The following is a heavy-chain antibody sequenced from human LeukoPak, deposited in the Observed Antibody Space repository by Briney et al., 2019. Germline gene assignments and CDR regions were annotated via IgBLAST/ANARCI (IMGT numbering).Heavy chain of an antibody. CDR2: INPFGGTT. Sequence: ASVKVSCKASAYTFTSYYMHWVRQAPGQGLEWMGVINPFGGTTSYAQKFQGRDTMTRDTSTTTVYMELSSLRFEDTAVYYCARDRAASGNYYTFFDYWGQGSLVTVSS. D-gene: IGHD3-10*01. J-gene: IGHJ4*02. CDR1: AYTFTSYY. V-gene: IGHV1-46*01. CDR3: ARDRAASGNYYTFFDY.